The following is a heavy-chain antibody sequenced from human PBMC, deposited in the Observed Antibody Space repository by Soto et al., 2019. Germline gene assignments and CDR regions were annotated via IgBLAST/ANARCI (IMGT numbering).Heavy chain of an antibody. CDR1: GGSFSGYY. V-gene: IGHV4-34*01. J-gene: IGHJ4*02. CDR3: ARALFPLNYYGSGSSRYYFDY. D-gene: IGHD3-10*01. CDR2: INHSGST. Sequence: QVQLQQWGAGLLKPSETLSPTCAVYGGSFSGYYWSWIRQPPGKGLEWIGEINHSGSTNYNPSLKSRVTISVDTSKNQFSLKLSSVTAADTAVYYCARALFPLNYYGSGSSRYYFDYWGQGTLVTVSS.